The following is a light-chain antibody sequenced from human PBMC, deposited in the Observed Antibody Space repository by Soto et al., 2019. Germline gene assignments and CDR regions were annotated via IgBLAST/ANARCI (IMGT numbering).Light chain of an antibody. Sequence: DIVMTQSPAILSVSLGERATLSCLASQSISDNLSSYQQRSGQAPSLLIYGASTRATGVPARFSGSGSGTEFTLTISSLQSDDFAIYYCQQYKSWPPRTFGGGTKVE. CDR2: GAS. V-gene: IGKV3-15*01. CDR3: QQYKSWPPRT. CDR1: QSISDN. J-gene: IGKJ4*01.